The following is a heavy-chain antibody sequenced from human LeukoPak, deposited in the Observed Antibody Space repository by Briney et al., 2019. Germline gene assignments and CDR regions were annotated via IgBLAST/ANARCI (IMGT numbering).Heavy chain of an antibody. CDR1: GGSISSYY. V-gene: IGHV4-59*01. Sequence: SETLSLTCTVSGGSISSYYWSWIRQPPGKGLEWIGYIYYSGSTNYNPSLKSRVTISVDTSKNQFSLKLSSVTAADTAVYYCARGPERWLQFXAFDXXXQGXMVTVS. D-gene: IGHD5-24*01. CDR3: ARGPERWLQFXAFDX. J-gene: IGHJ3*01. CDR2: IYYSGST.